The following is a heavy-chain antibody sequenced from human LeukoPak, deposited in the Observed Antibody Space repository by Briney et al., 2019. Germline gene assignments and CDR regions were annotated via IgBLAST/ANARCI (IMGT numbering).Heavy chain of an antibody. J-gene: IGHJ4*02. CDR1: GFTFSNFA. V-gene: IGHV3-30*18. CDR2: ISYDGNNK. Sequence: GGSLRLSCAASGFTFSNFAMHWVRQAPGKGLEWVAVISYDGNNKHYAESVKGRFTISRDNSKDTLHVQMNSLRAEDTAVYYCAKDPWDYGVYFDYWGQGTLVIVSS. CDR3: AKDPWDYGVYFDY. D-gene: IGHD3-16*01.